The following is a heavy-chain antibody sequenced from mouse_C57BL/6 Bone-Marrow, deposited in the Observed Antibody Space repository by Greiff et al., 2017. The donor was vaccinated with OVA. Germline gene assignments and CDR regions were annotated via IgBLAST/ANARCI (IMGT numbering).Heavy chain of an antibody. CDR1: GYAFSSSW. Sequence: VQRVESGPELVKPGASVKISCKASGYAFSSSWMNWVKQRPGKGLEWIGRIYPGDGDTNYNGKFKGKATLTADKSSSTAYMQLSSLTSEDSAVYFCARPIDYWGQGTTLTVSS. CDR3: ARPIDY. J-gene: IGHJ2*01. CDR2: IYPGDGDT. V-gene: IGHV1-82*01.